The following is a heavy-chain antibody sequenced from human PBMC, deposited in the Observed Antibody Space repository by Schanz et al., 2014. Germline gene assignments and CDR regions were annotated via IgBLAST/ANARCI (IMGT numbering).Heavy chain of an antibody. CDR2: ISGSGGST. D-gene: IGHD3-10*01. CDR1: GFTFSDYY. J-gene: IGHJ3*02. V-gene: IGHV3-23*04. CDR3: AKGRFGELSAFDI. Sequence: EVQLVESGGGLVKPGGSLRLSCAASGFTFSDYYMSWIRQAPGKGLEWVSAISGSGGSTYYADSVKGRFTISRDNSKNTLYLQMSSLRADDTAVYYCAKGRFGELSAFDIWGQGTMVTVSS.